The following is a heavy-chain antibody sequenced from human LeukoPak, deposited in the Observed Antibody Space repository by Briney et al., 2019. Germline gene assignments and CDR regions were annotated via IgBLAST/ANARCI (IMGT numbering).Heavy chain of an antibody. D-gene: IGHD2-15*01. CDR3: ARGGCSGGSCYPESDYYYGMDV. J-gene: IGHJ6*02. V-gene: IGHV1-2*02. Sequence: ASVTVSCTASGYTFTGYYMHWVRQAPGQGLEWMGWINPNSGGTNYAQKFQGRVTMTRGTSISTAYMELSRLRSDDTAVYYCARGGCSGGSCYPESDYYYGMDVWGQGTTVTVSS. CDR2: INPNSGGT. CDR1: GYTFTGYY.